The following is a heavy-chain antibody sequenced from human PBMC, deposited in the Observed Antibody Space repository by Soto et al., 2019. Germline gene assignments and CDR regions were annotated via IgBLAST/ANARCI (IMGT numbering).Heavy chain of an antibody. CDR2: ISWNRGSI. Sequence: VQLVESGGGLVQPGRYLRLSCAASGFTFDDYAMHWVRQAPGKGLEWVSGISWNRGSIGYADSVKGRFTISRDNAKNSLYLQMNSLRAEDTALYYCAKDRGLVLSFYFDYWGQGTLVTVSS. CDR3: AKDRGLVLSFYFDY. CDR1: GFTFDDYA. D-gene: IGHD6-19*01. V-gene: IGHV3-9*01. J-gene: IGHJ4*02.